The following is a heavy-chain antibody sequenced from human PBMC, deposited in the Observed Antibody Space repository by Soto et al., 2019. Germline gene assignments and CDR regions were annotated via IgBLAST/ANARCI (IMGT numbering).Heavy chain of an antibody. V-gene: IGHV3-21*01. CDR1: GFTFSSYS. Sequence: GGSLRLSCAASGFTFSSYSMNWVRQAPGKGLEWVSSISSSSSYIYYADSVKGRFTISRDNAKNSLYLQMNSLRAEDTAVYYCARGSYGEYQLRGYWGQGTLVTVSS. CDR2: ISSSSSYI. D-gene: IGHD2-2*01. CDR3: ARGSYGEYQLRGY. J-gene: IGHJ4*02.